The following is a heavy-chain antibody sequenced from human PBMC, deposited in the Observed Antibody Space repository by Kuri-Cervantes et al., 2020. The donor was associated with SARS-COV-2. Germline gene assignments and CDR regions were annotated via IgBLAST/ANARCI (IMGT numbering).Heavy chain of an antibody. J-gene: IGHJ3*02. CDR1: GGTFSSYA. Sequence: SVKVSCKASGGTFSSYAISWVRQAPGQGLEWMGGIIPIFGTANYAQKFQGRVTITTDESTSTAYMELSSLRSEDTAVYYCARDNWNYPSHDAFDIWGQGKMVTVSS. V-gene: IGHV1-69*05. CDR2: IIPIFGTA. D-gene: IGHD1-7*01. CDR3: ARDNWNYPSHDAFDI.